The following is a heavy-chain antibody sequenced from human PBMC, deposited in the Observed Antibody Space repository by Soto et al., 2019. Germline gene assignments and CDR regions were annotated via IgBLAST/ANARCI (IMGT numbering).Heavy chain of an antibody. CDR2: IWNDGSHK. CDR3: ARDGSDPDIGYYYYMDV. CDR1: GFNFSAYG. Sequence: GGSLRLSCAASGFNFSAYGMHWVRQPPGKGLEWVAVIWNDGSHKYYADSVKGRLTISSDNSKDTRYLQMNSLRVEDTAVYYWARDGSDPDIGYYYYMDVWGKGTTVTVSS. V-gene: IGHV3-33*01. D-gene: IGHD2-15*01. J-gene: IGHJ6*03.